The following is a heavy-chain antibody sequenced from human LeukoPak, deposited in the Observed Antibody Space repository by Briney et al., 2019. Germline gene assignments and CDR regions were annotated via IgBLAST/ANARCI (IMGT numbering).Heavy chain of an antibody. CDR1: GGPISSGGYY. V-gene: IGHV4-31*03. J-gene: IGHJ4*02. D-gene: IGHD3-10*01. CDR2: IYYSGST. CDR3: ARTFSLLLDY. Sequence: PSETLSLTCTVSGGPISSGGYYWSWIRQHPGKGLEWIGYIYYSGSTYYNPSLKSRVTISVDTSKNQFSLKLSSMTAADTAVYYCARTFSLLLDYWGQGTLVTVSS.